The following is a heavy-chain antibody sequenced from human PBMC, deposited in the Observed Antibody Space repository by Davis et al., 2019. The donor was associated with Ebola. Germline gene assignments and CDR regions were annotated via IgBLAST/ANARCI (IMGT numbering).Heavy chain of an antibody. Sequence: AASVKVSCKASGYTFTSYYMHWVRQAPGQGLEWMGIINPSGGSTSYAQKFQGRVTMTRDTSTSTVYMELSSLRSEDTAVYYCARDSDGDYVNYYYYYGVDVWGQGTTVTVSS. V-gene: IGHV1-46*01. D-gene: IGHD4-17*01. CDR3: ARDSDGDYVNYYYYYGVDV. J-gene: IGHJ6*02. CDR2: INPSGGST. CDR1: GYTFTSYY.